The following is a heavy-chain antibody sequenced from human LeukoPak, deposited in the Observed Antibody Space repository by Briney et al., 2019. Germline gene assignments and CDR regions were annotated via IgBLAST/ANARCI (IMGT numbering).Heavy chain of an antibody. Sequence: SETLSLTCAVYGGPFNGYYWSWIRQPPGKGLEWIGEINHSGSTNYNPSLKSRVTISVDTSKNQFSLKLSSVTAADTAVYYCASILQYYYYMDVWGKGTTVTVSS. V-gene: IGHV4-34*01. CDR1: GGPFNGYY. CDR3: ASILQYYYYMDV. D-gene: IGHD2-21*01. J-gene: IGHJ6*03. CDR2: INHSGST.